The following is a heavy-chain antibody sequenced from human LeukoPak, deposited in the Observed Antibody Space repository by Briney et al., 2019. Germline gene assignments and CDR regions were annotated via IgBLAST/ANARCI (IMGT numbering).Heavy chain of an antibody. Sequence: ASVKVSCKASGGTFSSYAFSWVRQAPGQGLEWMGRIIPILGIANYAQKFQGRVTITADKPTSTAYMELSSLRSEDTAVYYCARGPRETKGATTEAYFQHWGQGTLVTVSS. CDR1: GGTFSSYA. V-gene: IGHV1-69*04. CDR3: ARGPRETKGATTEAYFQH. D-gene: IGHD1-26*01. CDR2: IIPILGIA. J-gene: IGHJ1*01.